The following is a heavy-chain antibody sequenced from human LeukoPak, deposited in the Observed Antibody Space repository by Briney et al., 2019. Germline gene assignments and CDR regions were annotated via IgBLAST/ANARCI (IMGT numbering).Heavy chain of an antibody. Sequence: PSETLSLTCTVSGGSISSDSYYWSWIRQPPGKGLEWIGYIYYSGSTNYNPSLKSRVTISVDTSKNQFSLKLSSVTAADTAVYYCARDHYDFWSGNPGSAFDIWGQGTMVTVSS. J-gene: IGHJ3*02. CDR2: IYYSGST. CDR1: GGSISSDSYY. CDR3: ARDHYDFWSGNPGSAFDI. D-gene: IGHD3-3*01. V-gene: IGHV4-61*01.